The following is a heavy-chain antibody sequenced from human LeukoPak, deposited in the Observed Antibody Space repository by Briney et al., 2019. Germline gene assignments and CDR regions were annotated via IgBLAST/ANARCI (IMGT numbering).Heavy chain of an antibody. CDR1: GYSISSGYY. Sequence: SETLSLTCAVSGYSISSGYYWGWIRQPPGKGLEWIGSIYYSGSTYYNPSLKSRVTISVDTSKNQFSLKLSSVTAADTAVYYCARLDYGDYTYWGQGTLVTVSS. CDR2: IYYSGST. D-gene: IGHD4-17*01. J-gene: IGHJ4*02. V-gene: IGHV4-38-2*01. CDR3: ARLDYGDYTY.